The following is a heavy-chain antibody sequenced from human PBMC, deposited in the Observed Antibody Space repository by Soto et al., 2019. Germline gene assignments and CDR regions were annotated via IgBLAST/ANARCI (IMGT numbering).Heavy chain of an antibody. D-gene: IGHD6-19*01. CDR1: GYSFTSYW. CDR2: IDPSDSYT. J-gene: IGHJ6*02. CDR3: ARRYYLGGLAVAGTGMDV. V-gene: IGHV5-10-1*01. Sequence: PGESLKISCKGSGYSFTSYWISWVRQMPGKGLEWMGRIDPSDSYTNYSPSFQGHVTISADKSISTAYLQWSSLKASDTAMYYCARRYYLGGLAVAGTGMDVWGQGTTVTVSS.